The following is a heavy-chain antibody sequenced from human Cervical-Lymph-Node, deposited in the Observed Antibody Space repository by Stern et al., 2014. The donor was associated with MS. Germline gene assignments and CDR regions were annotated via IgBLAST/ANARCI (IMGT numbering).Heavy chain of an antibody. CDR1: GYSFTIYY. Sequence: EVQLVESGAEVKKPGESLKISCKLSGYSFTIYYIAWVRQMPGKGLEWMGVIDPYDFDTTYSPSFQAQVTISADKSITTAYLQWSSLRASDTAMYYCARHFQGFDYWGQGTLVTVSS. CDR3: ARHFQGFDY. J-gene: IGHJ4*02. CDR2: IDPYDFDT. V-gene: IGHV5-51*01.